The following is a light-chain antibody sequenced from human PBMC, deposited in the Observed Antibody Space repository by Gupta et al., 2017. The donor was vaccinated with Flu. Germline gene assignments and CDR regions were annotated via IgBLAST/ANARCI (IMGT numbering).Light chain of an antibody. CDR3: QQDRDYPLT. CDR2: AAS. Sequence: IQMTQSPSSLSASVGVRVTITCRASHDIASYLAWFQQKAGQAPKSLIFAASSLQSGVPSKFSGSGSGTDFTLTISRLHPEDFATYYCQQDRDYPLTFGGGTKVEIK. V-gene: IGKV1-16*02. J-gene: IGKJ4*01. CDR1: HDIASY.